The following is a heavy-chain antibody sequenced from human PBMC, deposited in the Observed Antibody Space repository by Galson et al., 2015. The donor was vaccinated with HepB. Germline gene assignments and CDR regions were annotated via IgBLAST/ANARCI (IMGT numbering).Heavy chain of an antibody. J-gene: IGHJ4*02. V-gene: IGHV1-46*04. Sequence: SVKVSCKASGYTFTSYYMHWVRQAPGQGLEWMGIINPSGGSTSYAQKLQGGVTMTRDTSTSTVYMELSSLRSEDTAVYYCAREGSVPRTLDYWGQGTLVTVSS. CDR1: GYTFTSYY. D-gene: IGHD1-14*01. CDR3: AREGSVPRTLDY. CDR2: INPSGGST.